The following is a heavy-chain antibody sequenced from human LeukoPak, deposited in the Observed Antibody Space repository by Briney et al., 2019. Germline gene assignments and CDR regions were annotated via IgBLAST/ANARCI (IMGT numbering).Heavy chain of an antibody. V-gene: IGHV1-18*01. CDR3: ARDLLRVHMLADY. Sequence: ASVKVSCNASGYTFTSYGISWVRQAPGQGLEGMGWISAYNGNTNYAQKLQGRVTMTTDTSTSTAYMELRSLRSADTAVYYCARDLLRVHMLADYWGQGTLVTVSS. CDR1: GYTFTSYG. CDR2: ISAYNGNT. D-gene: IGHD1-1*01. J-gene: IGHJ4*02.